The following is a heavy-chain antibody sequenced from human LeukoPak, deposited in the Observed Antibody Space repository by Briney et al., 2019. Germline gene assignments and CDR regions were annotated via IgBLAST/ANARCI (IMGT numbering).Heavy chain of an antibody. CDR1: GFTVSSNY. CDR3: ARGLRRSSSWYSDY. V-gene: IGHV3-53*01. Sequence: GGSLRLSCAASGFTVSSNYMSWVRQAPGKGLEWVSVIYSGGSTYYADSVKGRFTISRDNSKNTLYLQMNSLRAEDTAVYYCARGLRRSSSWYSDYWGQGTLDTVSS. D-gene: IGHD6-13*01. J-gene: IGHJ4*02. CDR2: IYSGGST.